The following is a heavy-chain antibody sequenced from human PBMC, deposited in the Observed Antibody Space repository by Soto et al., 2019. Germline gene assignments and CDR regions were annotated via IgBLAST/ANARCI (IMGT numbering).Heavy chain of an antibody. D-gene: IGHD2-15*01. Sequence: QVQLLESGPGLVKPSETLSLTCTVSGGSFSGPYWGWIRQPPGKGLEWIGYIHYSGITNYDPSLRSRVTMSIDMSKNQFSLSLTSVTTADTAIYYCARTEGTRIYCFDYWGPGSLVTVSS. CDR2: IHYSGIT. CDR3: ARTEGTRIYCFDY. CDR1: GGSFSGPY. V-gene: IGHV4-59*11. J-gene: IGHJ4*02.